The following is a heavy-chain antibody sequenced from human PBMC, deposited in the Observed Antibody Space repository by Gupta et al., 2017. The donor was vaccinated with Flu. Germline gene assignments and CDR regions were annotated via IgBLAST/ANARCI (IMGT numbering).Heavy chain of an antibody. J-gene: IGHJ4*01. D-gene: IGHD1-26*01. Sequence: RSPHFGGWIRQAPGKELEWIGSIYYNGGKTDNPARKSRVSISVDTSKNQLSLELSYVKAEETAVYFCTRQRGGTYYFGEFRGQGALVTVSS. V-gene: IGHV4-39*01. CDR1: RSPHF. CDR3: TRQRGGTYYFGEF. CDR2: IYYNGGK.